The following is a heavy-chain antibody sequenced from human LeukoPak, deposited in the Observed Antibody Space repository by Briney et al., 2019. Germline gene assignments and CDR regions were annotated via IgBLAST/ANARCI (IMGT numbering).Heavy chain of an antibody. CDR1: GLTLTTIY. Sequence: ASVKVSCKASGLTLTTIYMHWVRQAPGQGLEWVAVLYPGGNKAVYAQRFQGRFTLTRDTSTNTVYMEVTSLASEDTAIYYCASEVPRTSRFDHWGQGTLVTVSS. CDR2: LYPGGNKA. CDR3: ASEVPRTSRFDH. D-gene: IGHD2-8*01. V-gene: IGHV1-46*01. J-gene: IGHJ4*02.